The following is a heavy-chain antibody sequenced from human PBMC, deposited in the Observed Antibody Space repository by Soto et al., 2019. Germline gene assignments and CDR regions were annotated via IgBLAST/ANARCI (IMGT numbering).Heavy chain of an antibody. CDR1: GFTFSSYD. Sequence: GGSLRLSCAASGFTFSSYDMHWVRQATGKGLEWVSAIGTAGDTYYPGSVKGRFTISRENAKNSLYLQMNSLRAEDTAVYYCARVLGYCSGGSCDYYYYGMDVWGQGTTVTVSS. D-gene: IGHD2-15*01. CDR2: IGTAGDT. V-gene: IGHV3-13*01. J-gene: IGHJ6*02. CDR3: ARVLGYCSGGSCDYYYYGMDV.